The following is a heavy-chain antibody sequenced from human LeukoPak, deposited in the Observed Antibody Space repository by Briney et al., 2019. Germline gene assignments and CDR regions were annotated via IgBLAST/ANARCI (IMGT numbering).Heavy chain of an antibody. CDR1: GFTLSSYW. CDR2: IDSDGSAT. CDR3: ARGLTLLGYCSSTSCLMNY. V-gene: IGHV3-74*01. D-gene: IGHD2-2*01. J-gene: IGHJ4*02. Sequence: GGSLRLSCAVSGFTLSSYWMHWVRQAPGKGLVWVSRIDSDGSATDYADSVKGRFTISRDNANNTLYLQMNSLRAEDAGVYYCARGLTLLGYCSSTSCLMNYWGQGTLVTVSS.